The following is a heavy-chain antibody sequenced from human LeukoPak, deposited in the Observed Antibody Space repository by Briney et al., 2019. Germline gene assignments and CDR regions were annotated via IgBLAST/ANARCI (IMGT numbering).Heavy chain of an antibody. Sequence: PSETLSLTCTVSGGSISSGGYYWSWIRQPPGKGLEWIGYIYHSGSTYYNPSLKSRVTISVDRSKNQFSLKLSSVTAADTAAYYCARRYSSSWYPFDYWGQGTLVTVSS. CDR2: IYHSGST. D-gene: IGHD6-13*01. J-gene: IGHJ4*02. CDR3: ARRYSSSWYPFDY. CDR1: GGSISSGGYY. V-gene: IGHV4-30-2*01.